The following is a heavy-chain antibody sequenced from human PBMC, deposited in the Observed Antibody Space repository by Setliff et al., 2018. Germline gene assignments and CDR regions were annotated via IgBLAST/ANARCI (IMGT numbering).Heavy chain of an antibody. Sequence: SETLSLTCTVSGGSISSHYWSWIRQPPGKGLEWIGSIYYSGSTNYNPSLKSRVTISVDTSKNQVSLKLSSVTAADTAVYYCARAFGLQYYFDYWGQGTL. CDR2: IYYSGST. CDR1: GGSISSHY. J-gene: IGHJ4*02. D-gene: IGHD3-16*01. CDR3: ARAFGLQYYFDY. V-gene: IGHV4-59*11.